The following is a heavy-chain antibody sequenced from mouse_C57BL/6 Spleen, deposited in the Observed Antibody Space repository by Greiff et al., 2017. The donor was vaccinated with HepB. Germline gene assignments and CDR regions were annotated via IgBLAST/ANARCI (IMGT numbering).Heavy chain of an antibody. D-gene: IGHD2-3*01. V-gene: IGHV2-2*01. CDR1: GFSLTSYG. J-gene: IGHJ4*01. Sequence: VKLVESGPGLVQPSQSLSITCTVSGFSLTSYGVHWVRQSPGKGLEWLGVIWSGGSTDYNAAFISRLSISKDNSKSQVFFKMNSLQADDTAIYYCARYDGYYVDYAMDYWGQGTSVTVSS. CDR3: ARYDGYYVDYAMDY. CDR2: IWSGGST.